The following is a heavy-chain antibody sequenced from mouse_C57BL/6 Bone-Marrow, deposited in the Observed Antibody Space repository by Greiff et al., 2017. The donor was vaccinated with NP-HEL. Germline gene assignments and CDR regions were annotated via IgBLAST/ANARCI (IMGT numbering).Heavy chain of an antibody. D-gene: IGHD6-1*01. Sequence: QVQLQQSGAELVRPGTSVKVSCKASGYAFTNYLIEWVKQRPGQGLEWIGVINPGSGGTNYNEKFKGKATLTADKSSSTAYMPLSSLTSEDSAVYFCARALLWVHYFDYWGQGTTLTVSS. CDR1: GYAFTNYL. J-gene: IGHJ2*01. CDR2: INPGSGGT. V-gene: IGHV1-54*01. CDR3: ARALLWVHYFDY.